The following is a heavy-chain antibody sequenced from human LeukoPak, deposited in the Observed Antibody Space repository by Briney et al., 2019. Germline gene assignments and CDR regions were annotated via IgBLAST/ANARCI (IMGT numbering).Heavy chain of an antibody. CDR2: INQSGST. V-gene: IGHV4-34*01. CDR3: ARYVPVKTGTTRASFDY. J-gene: IGHJ4*02. CDR1: GGSFSGYY. Sequence: SETLSLTCAVYGGSFSGYYWSWIRQPPGKGLEWIGEINQSGSTNYAPSLKSRVSMSIDTSKSQFSLNLRSVTAADTAVYYCARYVPVKTGTTRASFDYWGQGALVTVSS. D-gene: IGHD1-1*01.